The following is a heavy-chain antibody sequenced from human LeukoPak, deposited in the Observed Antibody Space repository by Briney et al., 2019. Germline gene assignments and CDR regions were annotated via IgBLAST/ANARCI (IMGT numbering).Heavy chain of an antibody. CDR3: ARRSYRGVIGLYYYYYMDV. D-gene: IGHD3-16*02. CDR2: IKEDGSEK. V-gene: IGHV3-7*01. CDR1: GFSFSTYW. Sequence: GGSLRLSCVASGFSFSTYWMSWVRQAPGKGLEWVANIKEDGSEKYYVDSVKGRFTMSRDNAKNSMYLQMNRLRVEDTAVYYCARRSYRGVIGLYYYYYMDVWGKGTPVTVSS. J-gene: IGHJ6*03.